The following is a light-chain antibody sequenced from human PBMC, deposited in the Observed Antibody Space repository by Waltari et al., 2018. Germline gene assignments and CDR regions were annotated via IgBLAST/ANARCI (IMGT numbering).Light chain of an antibody. CDR3: MQGSHWPPT. CDR2: RVS. CDR1: HSLVHSDGNTY. J-gene: IGKJ3*01. Sequence: DVVMTQSPLSLPVTLGQPASVSCSSSHSLVHSDGNTYLMWFQQRPGQPPQRLIYRVSNRDSGVPDRFRARWSGTYFTMRISRVEAEDVGVYYCMQGSHWPPTFGPGTKVEI. V-gene: IGKV2-30*02.